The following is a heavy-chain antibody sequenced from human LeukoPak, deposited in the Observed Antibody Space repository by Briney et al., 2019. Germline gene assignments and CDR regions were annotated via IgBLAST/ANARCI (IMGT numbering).Heavy chain of an antibody. D-gene: IGHD6-6*01. CDR3: ARSSCSSVYWFDP. J-gene: IGHJ5*02. CDR2: IYYSGST. V-gene: IGHV4-31*03. CDR1: GGSISSGGYY. Sequence: RPSETLSLTCTVSGGSISSGGYYWSWLRQHPGKGLEGIGYIYYSGSTYYNPSLKSRVTISVDTSKNQFSLKLSSVTAADTAVYYCARSSCSSVYWFDPWGQGTLVTVSS.